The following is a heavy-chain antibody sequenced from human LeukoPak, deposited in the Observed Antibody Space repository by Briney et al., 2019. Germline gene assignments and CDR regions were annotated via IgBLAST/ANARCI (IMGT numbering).Heavy chain of an antibody. CDR3: ARTPGGSGNLFDY. V-gene: IGHV3-53*01. J-gene: IGHJ4*02. CDR1: GFTVSSDY. D-gene: IGHD3-10*01. Sequence: GGSLRLSCAVSGFTVSSDYMSWVRQAPGKGLEWVSIIYSGGTTYYADSVKGRFTISRDNSKNTLYLQMNSLRAEDTAVYYCARTPGGSGNLFDYWGQGTLVTVSS. CDR2: IYSGGTT.